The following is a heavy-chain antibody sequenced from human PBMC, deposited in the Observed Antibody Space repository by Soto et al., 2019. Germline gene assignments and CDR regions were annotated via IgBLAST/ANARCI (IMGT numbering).Heavy chain of an antibody. CDR3: ARGGYSSSYRLDY. J-gene: IGHJ4*02. CDR2: IMPIIGTA. D-gene: IGHD6-6*01. Sequence: QVQLVQSGAEVKKPGSSVKVSCKASGGTFSSYAMSWVRQRPGQGLAWMGGIMPIIGTANYAQKFQVRVTITADESTSTAYMELSSLRSEDTAVYYCARGGYSSSYRLDYWGQGTLVTVSS. CDR1: GGTFSSYA. V-gene: IGHV1-69*01.